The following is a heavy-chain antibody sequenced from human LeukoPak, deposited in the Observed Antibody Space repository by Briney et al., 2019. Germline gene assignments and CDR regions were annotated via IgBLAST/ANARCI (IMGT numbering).Heavy chain of an antibody. CDR2: IIPILGIA. CDR1: GGTFSTYA. D-gene: IGHD3-9*01. V-gene: IGHV1-69*04. Sequence: SVKVSCKASGGTFSTYAITWVRQAPGQGLEWMGRIIPILGIANYAQKFQGRVTITADKSTSTAYMELSSLRSEDTVVYYCASFAYDKTDYWDQGTLVTVSS. J-gene: IGHJ4*02. CDR3: ASFAYDKTDY.